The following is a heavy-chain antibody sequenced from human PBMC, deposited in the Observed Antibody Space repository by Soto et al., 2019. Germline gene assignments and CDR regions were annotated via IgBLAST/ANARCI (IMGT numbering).Heavy chain of an antibody. J-gene: IGHJ4*02. V-gene: IGHV3-23*01. CDR3: AKEVEGGWYYFDY. CDR2: ISDSDGST. D-gene: IGHD2-15*01. Sequence: EVQLLESGGGLVQPGGSLTLSCAASGFTFSTYAMTWVRRAPGKGLEWVSTISDSDGSTYYADSVKGRFTISRDNSKNTVYLQMNSWRAEDSAVYYCAKEVEGGWYYFDYWGQGTLVTVSS. CDR1: GFTFSTYA.